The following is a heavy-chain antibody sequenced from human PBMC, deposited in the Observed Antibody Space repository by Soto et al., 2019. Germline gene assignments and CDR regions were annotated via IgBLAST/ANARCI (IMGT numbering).Heavy chain of an antibody. CDR3: AKERGVLDAFDI. CDR2: ISSDGNNQ. Sequence: QVQLVESGGGVDQPGTSLRLSCAASGFTSSSFVIHWVRQAPGKGLEWLAVISSDGNNQYYADSVKGRFTISRDNSKKTLYLQVNSLRAEDTAVYFCAKERGVLDAFDIWGQGTMVTVS. V-gene: IGHV3-30*18. J-gene: IGHJ3*02. CDR1: GFTSSSFV. D-gene: IGHD3-10*01.